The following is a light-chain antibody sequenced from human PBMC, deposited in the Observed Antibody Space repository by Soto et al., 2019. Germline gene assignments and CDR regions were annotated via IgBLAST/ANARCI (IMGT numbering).Light chain of an antibody. CDR2: DVT. Sequence: QSVLTQPRSVSGSPGQSVTISCTGTSSNVGGYNYVSWYQQHPGKAPKVMIYDVTKRPAGVPDRFSGSKSGNSASLTISGLQAEDEADYYCYSYAGNYIYVFGTGTQLTVL. J-gene: IGLJ1*01. CDR1: SSNVGGYNY. CDR3: YSYAGNYIYV. V-gene: IGLV2-11*01.